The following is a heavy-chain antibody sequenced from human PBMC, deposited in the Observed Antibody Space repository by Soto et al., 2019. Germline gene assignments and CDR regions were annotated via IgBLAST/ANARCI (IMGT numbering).Heavy chain of an antibody. CDR1: GYTFTNYD. D-gene: IGHD3-10*01. V-gene: IGHV1-8*01. Sequence: QVQLVQSGAEVKKPGTSVKVSCKASGYTFTNYDINWVRQATGQGLEWMGWMNPNSGNTGYAQKFQGRVTMTRNTYINTFFMELSNLTSEDTAIYYCAIDAEGSCSYFGDHWGQGTLVTVSS. CDR2: MNPNSGNT. CDR3: AIDAEGSCSYFGDH. J-gene: IGHJ4*02.